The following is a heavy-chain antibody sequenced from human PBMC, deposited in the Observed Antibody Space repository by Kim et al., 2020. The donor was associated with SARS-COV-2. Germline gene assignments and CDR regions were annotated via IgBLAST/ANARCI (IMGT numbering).Heavy chain of an antibody. V-gene: IGHV5-10-1*01. Sequence: GESLKISCKGSGYSFTSYWISWVRQMPGKGLEWMGRIDPSDSYTNYSPSFQGHVTISADKSISTAYLQWGSLKASDTAMYYCASYSSTYYYYYGMDVWGQGTTVTVSS. D-gene: IGHD6-13*01. CDR1: GYSFTSYW. CDR2: IDPSDSYT. CDR3: ASYSSTYYYYYGMDV. J-gene: IGHJ6*02.